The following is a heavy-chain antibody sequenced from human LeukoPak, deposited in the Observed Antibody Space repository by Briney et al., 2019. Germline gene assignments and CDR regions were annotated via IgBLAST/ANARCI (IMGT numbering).Heavy chain of an antibody. Sequence: GGSLRLSCVASGFTFKNYVMNWVRQAPGKGLEWLATIYGSGVSISYADSVKGRFTISRDNSNNTLYLQMNSLRAEDTAMYYCAKDLGWELPAEAYWGQGSLVTVSS. CDR3: AKDLGWELPAEAY. J-gene: IGHJ4*02. CDR2: IYGSGVSI. D-gene: IGHD1-26*01. V-gene: IGHV3-23*01. CDR1: GFTFKNYV.